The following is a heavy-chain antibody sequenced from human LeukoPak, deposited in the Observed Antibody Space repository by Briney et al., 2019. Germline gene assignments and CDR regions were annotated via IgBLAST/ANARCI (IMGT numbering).Heavy chain of an antibody. Sequence: GGSLRLSCAASGFTVSSNYMSWVRQAPGKGLEWVSVIYSGGSTYYADSVKGRFTISRDNSKYTLYLQMNSLRAEDTAVYYCARDRSSGYYYGMDVWGQGTTVTVSS. CDR2: IYSGGST. J-gene: IGHJ6*02. D-gene: IGHD6-6*01. CDR1: GFTVSSNY. CDR3: ARDRSSGYYYGMDV. V-gene: IGHV3-53*01.